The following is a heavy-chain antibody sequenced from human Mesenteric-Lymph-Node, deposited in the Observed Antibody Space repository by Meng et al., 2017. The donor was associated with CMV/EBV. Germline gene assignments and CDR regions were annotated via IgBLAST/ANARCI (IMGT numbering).Heavy chain of an antibody. CDR2: IRYDGSNK. D-gene: IGHD2-2*01. CDR3: AKGYCSSTSCSGGH. CDR1: GFTFSNYG. J-gene: IGHJ4*02. V-gene: IGHV3-30*02. Sequence: GGSLRLSCAASGFTFSNYGMHWVRQAPGKGLEWVAFIRYDGSNKYYADSVKGRFTISRDNSKNTLYLQMNSLRAEDTAVYYCAKGYCSSTSCSGGHWGQGTLVTVSS.